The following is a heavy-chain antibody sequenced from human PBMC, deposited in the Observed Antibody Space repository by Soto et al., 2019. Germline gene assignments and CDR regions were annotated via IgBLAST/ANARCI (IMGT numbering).Heavy chain of an antibody. CDR3: VSDETQLERRPSYGRDG. J-gene: IGHJ6*02. Sequence: QMQLEESGGGVVQPGRSLRLSCVASGFTFSQYGMHWVRQAPGKGLEWVAVIWHHGGNKYYADSVKGRFTISRDNARNSLYRQMDTLRGEATGVYYCVSDETQLERRPSYGRDGWGRGTTVIVSS. V-gene: IGHV3-33*01. CDR2: IWHHGGNK. D-gene: IGHD1-1*01. CDR1: GFTFSQYG.